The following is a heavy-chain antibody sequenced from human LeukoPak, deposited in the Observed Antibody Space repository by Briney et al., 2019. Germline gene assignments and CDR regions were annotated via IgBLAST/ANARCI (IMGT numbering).Heavy chain of an antibody. J-gene: IGHJ4*02. D-gene: IGHD3-22*01. CDR2: IIPIFGTA. CDR3: AREASGYSDY. CDR1: GGTFSSYA. V-gene: IGHV1-69*13. Sequence: ASVKVSCKASGGTFSSYAISWVRQAPGQGLEWMGGIIPIFGTANYAQKFQGRVTITADGSTSTAYMELSSLRSEDTAVYYCAREASGYSDYWGQGTLVTVSS.